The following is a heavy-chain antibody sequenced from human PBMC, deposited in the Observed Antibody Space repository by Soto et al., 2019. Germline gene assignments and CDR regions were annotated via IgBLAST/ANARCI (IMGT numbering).Heavy chain of an antibody. CDR2: VIPIPGTA. CDR1: GGTFSSYA. V-gene: IGHV1-69*01. D-gene: IGHD2-2*01. CDR3: ARSQGSSTSLETYSYYYYCMDV. Sequence: QVQLVQSGAEVKKPGSSVKVSCKASGGTFSSYAISWVRQAPGQGREWMGGVIPIPGTANYAQKFQGRVTITADESTSTAYMELSSLRSEDTAVYYCARSQGSSTSLETYSYYYYCMDVWGQGTTVTVSS. J-gene: IGHJ6*02.